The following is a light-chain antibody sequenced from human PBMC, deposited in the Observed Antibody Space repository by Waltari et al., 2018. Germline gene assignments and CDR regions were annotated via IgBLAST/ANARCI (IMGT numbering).Light chain of an antibody. CDR2: EVS. CDR3: SSFAGSSQML. CDR1: SSDVGGFDY. V-gene: IGLV2-8*01. Sequence: QSALTQPPSASGSPGQSVTISCTGTSSDVGGFDYVLWYQQHPGKVPRLMIYEVSTRPSGVPDRFSGSKSGNTASLAVSGLQVEDEADYYCSSFAGSSQMLFGGGTKLTVL. J-gene: IGLJ2*01.